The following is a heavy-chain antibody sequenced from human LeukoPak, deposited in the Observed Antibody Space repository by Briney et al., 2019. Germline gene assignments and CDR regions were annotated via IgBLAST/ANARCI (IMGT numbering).Heavy chain of an antibody. Sequence: KSSETLSLTCTVSGGSISSYYWSWIRQPAGKGLEWTGRIYTSGSTNYNPSLKSRVTMSVDTSKNQFSLKLSSVTAADTAVYYCARGRAAAGPKNYYYYGMDVWGQGTTVTVSS. V-gene: IGHV4-4*07. CDR1: GGSISSYY. CDR2: IYTSGST. D-gene: IGHD6-13*01. J-gene: IGHJ6*02. CDR3: ARGRAAAGPKNYYYYGMDV.